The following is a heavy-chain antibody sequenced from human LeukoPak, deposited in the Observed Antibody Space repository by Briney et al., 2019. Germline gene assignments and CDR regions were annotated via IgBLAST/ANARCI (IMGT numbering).Heavy chain of an antibody. V-gene: IGHV1-18*01. CDR1: GYTFTSYG. D-gene: IGHD4-17*01. CDR2: ISAYNGNT. CDR3: ARGDDYGDYLPTVLDY. J-gene: IGHJ4*02. Sequence: ASVKVSCKASGYTFTSYGISWVRQAPGQGLEWMGWISAYNGNTNYAQKLQGRVTMTTDTSTSTAYMELRSLRSDDTAVYYCARGDDYGDYLPTVLDYWGQGTLVTVSS.